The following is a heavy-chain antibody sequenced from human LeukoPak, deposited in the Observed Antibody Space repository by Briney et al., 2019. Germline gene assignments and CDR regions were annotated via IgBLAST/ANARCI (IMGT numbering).Heavy chain of an antibody. D-gene: IGHD3-9*01. V-gene: IGHV3-53*01. CDR3: ARSGALDILTGYRGAFDI. CDR2: IYSGGST. CDR1: GFTFSSYA. Sequence: QSGGSLRLSCAASGFTFSSYAMAWVRQAPGRGLEWVSVIYSGGSTYYADSVKGRFTISRDNSKNTLYLQMNSLRAEDTAVYYCARSGALDILTGYRGAFDIWGQGTMVTVSS. J-gene: IGHJ3*02.